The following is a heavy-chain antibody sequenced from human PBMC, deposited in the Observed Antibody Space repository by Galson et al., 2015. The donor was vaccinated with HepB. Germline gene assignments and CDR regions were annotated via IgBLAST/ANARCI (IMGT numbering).Heavy chain of an antibody. CDR3: ARKPPPYCSSTSCQDY. D-gene: IGHD2-2*01. Sequence: TLSLTCAVYGGSFSGYYWSWIRQPPGKGLEWIGEINHSGSTNYNPSLKSRVTISVDTSKNQFSLKLSSVTAADTAVYYCARKPPPYCSSTSCQDYWGQGTLVTVSS. V-gene: IGHV4-34*01. CDR1: GGSFSGYY. CDR2: INHSGST. J-gene: IGHJ4*02.